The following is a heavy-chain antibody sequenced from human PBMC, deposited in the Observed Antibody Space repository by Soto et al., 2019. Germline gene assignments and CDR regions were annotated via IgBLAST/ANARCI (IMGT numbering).Heavy chain of an antibody. CDR2: ISATGDIT. D-gene: IGHD3-22*01. CDR1: GFTFSNYA. Sequence: GGSLRLSCSVSGFTFSNYAMTWVRQAPGKGLEWVSSISATGDITSYADSVKGRFIISRDNSKSTLYVQVSSLRADDTAVYYCAKNPGYYYDSTGYHFDYWGQGTLVTVSS. J-gene: IGHJ4*02. CDR3: AKNPGYYYDSTGYHFDY. V-gene: IGHV3-23*01.